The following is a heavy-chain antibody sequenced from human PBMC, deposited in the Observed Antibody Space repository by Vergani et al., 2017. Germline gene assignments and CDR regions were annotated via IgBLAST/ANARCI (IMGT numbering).Heavy chain of an antibody. CDR3: AKVRGAVAEPLDY. Sequence: VQLVESGGGLVQPGRSLRLSCAASGFTFSSYGMHWVRQAPGKGLEWVAFIRYDGSNKYYADSVKGRFTISRDNSKNTLYLQMNSLRAEDTAVYYCAKVRGAVAEPLDYWGQGTLVTVSS. J-gene: IGHJ4*02. CDR2: IRYDGSNK. CDR1: GFTFSSYG. D-gene: IGHD6-19*01. V-gene: IGHV3-30*02.